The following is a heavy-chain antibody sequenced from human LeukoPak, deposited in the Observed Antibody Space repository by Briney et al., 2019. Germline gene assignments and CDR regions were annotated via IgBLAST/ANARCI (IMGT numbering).Heavy chain of an antibody. D-gene: IGHD3-22*01. V-gene: IGHV4-59*01. Sequence: SETLSLTCTVSGGSINNYYWSWIRQPPGKGLEWIGYIYYSGSTNYNPSLKSRVTISVDTSKNHFSLKLSSLTAADTAVYYRARHRGSGYPYFDYWGQGTLVTVSS. CDR2: IYYSGST. J-gene: IGHJ4*02. CDR1: GGSINNYY. CDR3: ARHRGSGYPYFDY.